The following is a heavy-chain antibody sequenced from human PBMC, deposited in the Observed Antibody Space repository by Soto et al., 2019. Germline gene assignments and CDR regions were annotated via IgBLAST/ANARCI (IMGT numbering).Heavy chain of an antibody. D-gene: IGHD3-3*01. CDR3: AKVFFGVVGPFDY. CDR2: ISGSGGST. J-gene: IGHJ4*02. Sequence: QPGGSLRLSCAASGFTFNSYAMSWVRQAPGKGLEWVSAISGSGGSTYYADSVKGRFTISRDNSKNMLFLQMNSLRAEDTAVYYCAKVFFGVVGPFDYWGQGTLVTVSS. CDR1: GFTFNSYA. V-gene: IGHV3-23*01.